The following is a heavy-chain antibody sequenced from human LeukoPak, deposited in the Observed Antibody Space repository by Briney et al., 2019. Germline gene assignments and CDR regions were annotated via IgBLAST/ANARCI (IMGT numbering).Heavy chain of an antibody. CDR2: MHYNGST. D-gene: IGHD5-18*01. CDR1: GGSISTSRYY. V-gene: IGHV4-39*07. J-gene: IGHJ4*02. Sequence: SETLSLTCTVSGGSISTSRYYWGWIRQPPGKGLEWIGSMHYNGSTYYNPSLKSRVTMSVDTSKNQFSLNLNSVTAADTAVYFCARGSYSYGNAFDYWGQGTLVTVSS. CDR3: ARGSYSYGNAFDY.